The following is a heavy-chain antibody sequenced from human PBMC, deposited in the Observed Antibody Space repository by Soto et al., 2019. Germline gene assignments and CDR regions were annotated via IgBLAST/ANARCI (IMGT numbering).Heavy chain of an antibody. J-gene: IGHJ6*02. CDR1: GFTFSSYA. Sequence: GGSLRLSCAASGFTFSSYAMSWVRQAPGKGLEWVSAISGSGGSTYYADSVKGRFTISRDNSKNTLYLQMNSLRAEDTAVYYCAKGLYSSSWYYYYYGMDVWGQGTTVTVSS. CDR3: AKGLYSSSWYYYYYGMDV. V-gene: IGHV3-23*01. D-gene: IGHD6-13*01. CDR2: ISGSGGST.